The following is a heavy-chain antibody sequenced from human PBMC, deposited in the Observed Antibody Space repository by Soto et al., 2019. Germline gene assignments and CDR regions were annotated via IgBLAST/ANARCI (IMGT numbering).Heavy chain of an antibody. J-gene: IGHJ5*02. Sequence: QVQLQESGPGLVKPSGTLSLTCAVSGGSISSSNWWSWVRQPPGKGLEWIGEMYHSGSTNHNPSRKSRVTISVDKAKTQFSLKLSYVTAADTAVYCCARANCSGGSCYSVQHWFDPWGQGTLVTVSS. CDR2: MYHSGST. CDR3: ARANCSGGSCYSVQHWFDP. CDR1: GGSISSSNW. V-gene: IGHV4-4*01. D-gene: IGHD2-15*01.